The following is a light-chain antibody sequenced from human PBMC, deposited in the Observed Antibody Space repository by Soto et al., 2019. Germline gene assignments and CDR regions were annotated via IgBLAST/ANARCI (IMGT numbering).Light chain of an antibody. J-gene: IGKJ4*01. CDR3: QQYDNSPLT. V-gene: IGKV3-20*01. CDR2: GAS. Sequence: EIVLTQSPGTLSLSPGDRATLSCRASQSVSSSYLAWYQQKPGQAPRLLIYGASNRATGIPDRFSGSGSGTDFTVTISRLEREDCAVYYCQQYDNSPLTFGGGTKVKIK. CDR1: QSVSSSY.